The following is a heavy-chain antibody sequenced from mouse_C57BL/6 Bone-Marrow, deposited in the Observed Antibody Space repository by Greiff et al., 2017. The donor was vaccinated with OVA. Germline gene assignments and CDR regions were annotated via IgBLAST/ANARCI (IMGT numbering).Heavy chain of an antibody. Sequence: QVQLQQSGAELVRPGPSVKLSCKASGYTFTSYWMHWVKQRPGQGLEWIGLIDPSDSYTNYNQTFKGKATLTVDTSSSTDYMQLSSLTSEDSAVYYCASIYDGDCFDYWGQGTTLTVSS. CDR1: GYTFTSYW. CDR3: ASIYDGDCFDY. J-gene: IGHJ2*01. CDR2: IDPSDSYT. V-gene: IGHV1-59*01. D-gene: IGHD2-3*01.